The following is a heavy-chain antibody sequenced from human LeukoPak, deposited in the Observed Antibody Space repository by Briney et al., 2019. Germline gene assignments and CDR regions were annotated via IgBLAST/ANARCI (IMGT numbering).Heavy chain of an antibody. CDR3: ATSSAGLLRSYYMDV. J-gene: IGHJ6*03. D-gene: IGHD3-3*01. CDR2: FGPEDGET. Sequence: ASVKVSCKVSGYTLTELSMHWVRQAPGKGLEWMGGFGPEDGETIYAQKFQGRVTMTEDTSTDTAHMELSSLRSEDTAVYYCATSSAGLLRSYYMDVWGKGTTVTVSS. CDR1: GYTLTELS. V-gene: IGHV1-24*01.